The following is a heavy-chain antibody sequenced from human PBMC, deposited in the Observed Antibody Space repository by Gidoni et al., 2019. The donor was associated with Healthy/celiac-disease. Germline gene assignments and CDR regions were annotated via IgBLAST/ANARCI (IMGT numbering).Heavy chain of an antibody. J-gene: IGHJ5*02. V-gene: IGHV3-23*01. CDR1: GFTFSSYA. CDR2: ISGSGGST. CDR3: AKEGETYYYGSGSYWGGNNWFDP. Sequence: GGSLRLSCAASGFTFSSYAMSWVRQAPGKGLEWVSAISGSGGSTYYADSVKGRFTISRDNSKNTLYLQMNSLTAEDTAVYYCAKEGETYYYGSGSYWGGNNWFDPWGQGTLVTVSS. D-gene: IGHD3-10*01.